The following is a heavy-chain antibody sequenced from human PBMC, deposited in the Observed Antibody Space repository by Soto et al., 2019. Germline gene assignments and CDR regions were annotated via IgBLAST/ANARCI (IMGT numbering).Heavy chain of an antibody. CDR2: ISGSGGST. CDR1: GFTFSSYA. D-gene: IGHD3-10*01. CDR3: AKDGGSRWFGELSGYFDY. Sequence: VQLLESGGGLVQPGGSLRLSCAASGFTFSSYAMSWVRQAPGKGLEWVSAISGSGGSTYYADSVKGRFTISRDNSKNTLYLQMNSLRAEDTAVYYCAKDGGSRWFGELSGYFDYWGQGTLVTVSS. J-gene: IGHJ4*02. V-gene: IGHV3-23*01.